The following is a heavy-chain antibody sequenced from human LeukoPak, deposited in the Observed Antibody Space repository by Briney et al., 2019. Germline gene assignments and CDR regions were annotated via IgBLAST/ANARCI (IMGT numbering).Heavy chain of an antibody. CDR3: ARVGAPGGLRPYHYYY. V-gene: IGHV1-2*02. J-gene: IGHJ4*02. CDR2: IDPASGIT. D-gene: IGHD3-16*01. Sequence: ASVKVSCRASGYIFSDYWIHWVRQAPGRGLECLGWIDPASGITNQPQKFQGRITVTRDTSASTVYMDLTGLTTDDTALYYCARVGAPGGLRPYHYYYWGQGTLVTVSS. CDR1: GYIFSDYW.